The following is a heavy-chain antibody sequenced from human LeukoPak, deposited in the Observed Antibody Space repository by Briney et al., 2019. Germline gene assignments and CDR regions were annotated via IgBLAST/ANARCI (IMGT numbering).Heavy chain of an antibody. CDR3: ARGRYSAHIAARPSWFDP. V-gene: IGHV4-34*01. D-gene: IGHD6-6*01. J-gene: IGHJ5*02. Sequence: PSETLSLTCAAYGGSFSGYYWSWIRQPPGKGLEWIGEINHSGSTNYNPSLKSRVTISVDTSKNQFSLKLSSVTAADTAVYYCARGRYSAHIAARPSWFDPWGQGTLVTVSS. CDR2: INHSGST. CDR1: GGSFSGYY.